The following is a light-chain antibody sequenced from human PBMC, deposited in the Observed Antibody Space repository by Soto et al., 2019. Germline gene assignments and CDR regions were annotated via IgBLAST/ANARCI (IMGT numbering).Light chain of an antibody. CDR2: NDN. CDR1: SSNIGSNT. Sequence: QSVLTQPPSASGTPGQRVTISCSGSSSNIGSNTVNWYQHLPGTAPRLLMYNDNQRPSGVPDRFSGSGSGTSASLAISGLQYEDEADYYCAAWDDSLNGVIFGGGTKLTVL. CDR3: AAWDDSLNGVI. V-gene: IGLV1-44*01. J-gene: IGLJ2*01.